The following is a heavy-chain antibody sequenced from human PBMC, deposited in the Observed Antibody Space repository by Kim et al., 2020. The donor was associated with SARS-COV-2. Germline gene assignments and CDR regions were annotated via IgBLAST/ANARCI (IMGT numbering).Heavy chain of an antibody. Sequence: SQTLSLTCAISGDSVSSNTAAWNWIRQSPSTGLEWLGRTYYRSKWYNEYAVSVRSRTTITPDTSMNQFSLQLTSVTPEDTAVYYCASFERGNLYWVQGTL. J-gene: IGHJ4*02. CDR1: GDSVSSNTAA. CDR3: ASFERGNLY. D-gene: IGHD1-1*01. V-gene: IGHV6-1*01. CDR2: TYYRSKWYN.